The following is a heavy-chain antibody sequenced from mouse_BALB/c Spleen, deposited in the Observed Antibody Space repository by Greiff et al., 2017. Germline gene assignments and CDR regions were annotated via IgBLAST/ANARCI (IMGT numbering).Heavy chain of an antibody. D-gene: IGHD3-2*01. CDR1: GYSITSGYY. Sequence: EVKLMESGPGLVKPSQSLSLTCSVTGYSITSGYYWNWIRQFPGNKLEWMGYISYDGSNNYNPSLKNRISITRDTSKNQFFLKLNSVTTEDTATYYCARGTARDPFAYWGQGTLVTVSA. V-gene: IGHV3-6*02. CDR3: ARGTARDPFAY. J-gene: IGHJ3*01. CDR2: ISYDGSN.